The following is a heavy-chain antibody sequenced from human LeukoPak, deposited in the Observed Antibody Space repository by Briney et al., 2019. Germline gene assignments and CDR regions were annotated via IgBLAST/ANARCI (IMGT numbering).Heavy chain of an antibody. V-gene: IGHV3-23*01. CDR2: ISASGGAT. CDR3: AKSLARIGYCTSGGGCYAFDY. Sequence: GGSLRLSCAASGLTFSTHDMSWVRQAPGKGLEWVSIISASGGATYYADSVKGRFTISRDNSKNSLYLKMNSLRADDTAVYYCAKSLARIGYCTSGGGCYAFDYWGQGTQVVVSS. D-gene: IGHD2-8*01. CDR1: GLTFSTHD. J-gene: IGHJ4*02.